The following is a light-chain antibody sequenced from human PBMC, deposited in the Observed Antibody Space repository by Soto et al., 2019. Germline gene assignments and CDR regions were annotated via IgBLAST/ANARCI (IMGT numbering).Light chain of an antibody. Sequence: EIVLTQSPATLSLSPGERATLSCRAIQSVSSDSLAWYQQKPGQAPRLLIFDASQRATGIPARFRGSGSGTDFTLSISSLEPEDFAVYYCQQRTDRPPWTFGQGTKVDIK. CDR1: QSVSSD. J-gene: IGKJ1*01. V-gene: IGKV3-11*01. CDR3: QQRTDRPPWT. CDR2: DAS.